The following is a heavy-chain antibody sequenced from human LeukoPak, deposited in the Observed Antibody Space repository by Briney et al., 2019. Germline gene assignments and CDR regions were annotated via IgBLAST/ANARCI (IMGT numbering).Heavy chain of an antibody. V-gene: IGHV3-9*02. CDR3: AKDPYSSGWPKGDY. Sequence: GRSLRLSCAASGFTSDDYAMHWVRQAPGKGLEWVSGISWNSGSIGYADSVKGRFTISRDNAKNSLYLQMNSLRAEDAALYYCAKDPYSSGWPKGDYWGQGTLVTVSS. CDR2: ISWNSGSI. CDR1: GFTSDDYA. D-gene: IGHD6-19*01. J-gene: IGHJ4*02.